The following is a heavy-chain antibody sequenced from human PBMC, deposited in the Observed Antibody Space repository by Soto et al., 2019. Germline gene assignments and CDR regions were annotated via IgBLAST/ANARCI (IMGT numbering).Heavy chain of an antibody. CDR1: GFTFRSYA. Sequence: GGSLRLSCSASGFTFRSYAMHWVRQAPGKGLEYVSAISGNGDSTYYADSVKGRFTISRDNSRDTLYLEMNSLRPEDTAQYYCARDVMTSVTEDYWGQGTLVTVSP. J-gene: IGHJ4*02. D-gene: IGHD4-17*01. CDR2: ISGNGDST. V-gene: IGHV3-64*04. CDR3: ARDVMTSVTEDY.